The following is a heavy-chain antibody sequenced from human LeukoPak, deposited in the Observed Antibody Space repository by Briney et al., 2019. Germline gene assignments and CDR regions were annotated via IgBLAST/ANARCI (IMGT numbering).Heavy chain of an antibody. Sequence: PGGSLRLSCAASGFTFSSYAMSWVRQAPGEGLEWVSGISGSGGSTYYADSVKGRFTISRDNSKNTLSLQMNSLRADGTAVYYCARPLGSTGYYFGYWGLGALVTVSS. J-gene: IGHJ4*02. CDR3: ARPLGSTGYYFGY. V-gene: IGHV3-23*01. D-gene: IGHD3-22*01. CDR1: GFTFSSYA. CDR2: ISGSGGST.